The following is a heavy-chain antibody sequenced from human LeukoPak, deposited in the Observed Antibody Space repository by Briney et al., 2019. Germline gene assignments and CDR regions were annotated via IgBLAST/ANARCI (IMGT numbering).Heavy chain of an antibody. J-gene: IGHJ4*02. CDR3: ARDSFRYDSSGYYYGSTPSFDC. CDR2: MNSDGSTT. V-gene: IGHV3-74*01. Sequence: GGSLRLSCAASGFTFSRDWMHWVRQAPGKGLVWVSRMNSDGSTTNYADSVKGRFTISRDNSKNTLYLQMNSLRAEDTAVYYCARDSFRYDSSGYYYGSTPSFDCWGQGTLVTVSS. CDR1: GFTFSRDW. D-gene: IGHD3-22*01.